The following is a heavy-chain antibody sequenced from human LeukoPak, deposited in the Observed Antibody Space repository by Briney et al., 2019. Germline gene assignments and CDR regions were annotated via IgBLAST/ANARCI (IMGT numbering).Heavy chain of an antibody. CDR2: INSDGSDT. V-gene: IGHV3-74*01. CDR1: GFPFSSYW. J-gene: IGHJ4*02. CDR3: AKNGPGLDYFDY. Sequence: QPGRSLRLSCAASGFPFSSYWMHWVRQAPGKGLVWVSRINSDGSDTTYADSVKGRFTISRDNAKNTLYLQMNSLRAEDTAVYYCAKNGPGLDYFDYWGQGTLVTVSS. D-gene: IGHD3-10*01.